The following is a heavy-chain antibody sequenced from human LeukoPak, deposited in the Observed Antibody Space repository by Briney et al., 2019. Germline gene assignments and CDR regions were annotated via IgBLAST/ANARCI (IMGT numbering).Heavy chain of an antibody. D-gene: IGHD3-9*01. CDR3: AIDQTLRYFDWFAFDI. CDR1: GFTFTSSA. Sequence: SVKVSCKASGFTFTSSAVQWVRQARGQRLEWIGWIVVGSGNTNYAQKFQERVTITRDMSTSTAYMELSSLRSEDTAVYYCAIDQTLRYFDWFAFDIWGQGTMVTVSS. CDR2: IVVGSGNT. J-gene: IGHJ3*02. V-gene: IGHV1-58*01.